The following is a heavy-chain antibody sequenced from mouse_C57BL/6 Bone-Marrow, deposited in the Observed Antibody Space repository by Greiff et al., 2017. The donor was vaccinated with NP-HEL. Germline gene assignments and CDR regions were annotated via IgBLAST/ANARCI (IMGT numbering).Heavy chain of an antibody. CDR1: GYAFSNYW. CDR3: ARGAY. CDR2: IYPGDGDT. J-gene: IGHJ3*01. V-gene: IGHV1-80*01. Sequence: VQLQESGAELVNPGASVKISCKAFGYAFSNYWMNWVKQRPGKGLEWIGQIYPGDGDTNYNGKFKGKATLTADKSSSTVYMQLSSLTSEDAAVYFCARGAYGGQGTLVTVSA.